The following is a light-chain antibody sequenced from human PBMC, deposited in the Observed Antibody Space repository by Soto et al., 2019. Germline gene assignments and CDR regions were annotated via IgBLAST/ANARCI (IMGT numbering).Light chain of an antibody. V-gene: IGKV3-15*01. J-gene: IGKJ1*01. Sequence: ESVTTQSASTVSVSPGETDTLSCRASQSVSSNLAWYQQKPGQAPRLLIYGASTRATGIPARFSGSGSGTEFTLTISSLQSEDFAVYYCQQYNNWPRTFGQGTKVDIK. CDR3: QQYNNWPRT. CDR1: QSVSSN. CDR2: GAS.